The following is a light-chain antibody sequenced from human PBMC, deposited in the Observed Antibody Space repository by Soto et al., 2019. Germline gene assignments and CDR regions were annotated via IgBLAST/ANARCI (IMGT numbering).Light chain of an antibody. V-gene: IGLV1-40*01. J-gene: IGLJ2*01. Sequence: QSVLTQPPSVSGAPGQRVTTSCTGSSSNIGSGYDVHWYHQLPGTAPRLLIYNSRDRPSGVPDRFSGSKSGTSASLAITGLQAEDEADYFCQSYDSSLSGSVVFGGGTKVTVL. CDR1: SSNIGSGYD. CDR2: NSR. CDR3: QSYDSSLSGSVV.